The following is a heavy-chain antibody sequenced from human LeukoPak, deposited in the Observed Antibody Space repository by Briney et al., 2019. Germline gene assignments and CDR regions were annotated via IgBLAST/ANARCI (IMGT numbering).Heavy chain of an antibody. V-gene: IGHV1-69*13. CDR2: IIPIFGTA. J-gene: IGHJ4*02. CDR3: ARAAYYDYVWGSYTRTHHYYFDY. CDR1: GGTFSSYA. Sequence: SVRVSCKASGGTFSSYAISWVRQAPGQGLEWMGGIIPIFGTANYAQKFQGRVTITADESTSTAYMELSSLRSEDTAVYYCARAAYYDYVWGSYTRTHHYYFDYWGQGTLVTVSS. D-gene: IGHD3-16*01.